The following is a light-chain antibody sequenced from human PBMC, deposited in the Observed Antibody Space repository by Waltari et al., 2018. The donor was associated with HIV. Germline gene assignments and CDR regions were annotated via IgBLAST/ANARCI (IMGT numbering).Light chain of an antibody. CDR1: RSIATN. V-gene: IGKV3-15*01. Sequence: EIVMTQSPATLSVSPGARAALSCSARRSIATNLAWYQQKAGQAPRLLVFAASTPATGVPARFSGSGSGTEFTLTISSLQSEDVAIYYCQQYNDWPLTFGGGTKVEIK. CDR2: AAS. J-gene: IGKJ4*01. CDR3: QQYNDWPLT.